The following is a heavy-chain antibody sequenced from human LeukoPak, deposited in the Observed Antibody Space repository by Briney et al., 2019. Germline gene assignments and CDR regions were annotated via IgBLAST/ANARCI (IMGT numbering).Heavy chain of an antibody. Sequence: GGSLRLSCAASGFTFSSYSMNWVRQAPGKGLEWVSSISSSSSYIYCADSVKGRFTISRDNAKNSLYLQMNSLRAEDTAVYYCARFVPNYYDSSGYYPNDAFDIWGQGTMVTVSS. D-gene: IGHD3-22*01. J-gene: IGHJ3*02. CDR1: GFTFSSYS. CDR2: ISSSSSYI. V-gene: IGHV3-21*01. CDR3: ARFVPNYYDSSGYYPNDAFDI.